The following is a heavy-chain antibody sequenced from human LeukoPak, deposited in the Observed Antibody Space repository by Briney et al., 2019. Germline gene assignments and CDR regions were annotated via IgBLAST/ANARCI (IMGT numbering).Heavy chain of an antibody. J-gene: IGHJ1*01. CDR1: GYSISSGYY. CDR3: ARVTSYDFWSGYYTGAEYFQH. Sequence: SETLSLTCTVSGYSISSGYYWGWIRQPPGKGLEWIGSIYHGGSTYYNPSLKSRVTISVDTSKNQFSLKLSSVTAADTAVYYCARVTSYDFWSGYYTGAEYFQHWGQGTLVAVSS. D-gene: IGHD3-3*01. CDR2: IYHGGST. V-gene: IGHV4-38-2*02.